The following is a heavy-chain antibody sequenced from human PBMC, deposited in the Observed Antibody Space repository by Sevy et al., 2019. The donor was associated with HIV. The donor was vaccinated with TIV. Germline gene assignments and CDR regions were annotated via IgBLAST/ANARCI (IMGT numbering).Heavy chain of an antibody. V-gene: IGHV4-4*07. CDR2: IYTSGRT. J-gene: IGHJ4*02. Sequence: SETLSLTCTVSGDSISSYYWSWIRQPAGKGLEWIGRIYTSGRTNYNPSLKSRVTMSVDTSKNQFSLKLRSVTAADTAVYCCRRGEVELWPSGFDYWGQGTLVTVSS. D-gene: IGHD3-10*01. CDR3: RRGEVELWPSGFDY. CDR1: GDSISSYY.